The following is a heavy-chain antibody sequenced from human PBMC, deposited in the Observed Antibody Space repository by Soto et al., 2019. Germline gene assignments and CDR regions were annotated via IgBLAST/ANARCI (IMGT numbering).Heavy chain of an antibody. CDR1: GFTFSISA. D-gene: IGHD3-22*01. CDR3: AKIRDSWTDY. J-gene: IGHJ4*02. Sequence: EVQLLESGGGLVQPGGSLRLSCAASGFTFSISAMSWVRQAPGKGLEWVSTITGGGGPTYYADSVKGRLTSSRDNSKNTLYLQIHSLRAEDTALYYCAKIRDSWTDYWGQGTLVTVSS. CDR2: ITGGGGPT. V-gene: IGHV3-23*01.